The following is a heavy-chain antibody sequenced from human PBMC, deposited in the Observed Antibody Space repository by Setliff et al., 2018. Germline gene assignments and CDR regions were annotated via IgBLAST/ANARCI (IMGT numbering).Heavy chain of an antibody. D-gene: IGHD6-19*01. CDR1: GGSISSSSYY. J-gene: IGHJ6*02. CDR2: IYYSGST. CDR3: ARVSQYSSGWYYYYGMDV. V-gene: IGHV4-39*07. Sequence: SETLSLTCTVSGGSISSSSYYWGWIRQPPGKGLEWIGSIYYSGSTYYNPSLKSRVTISVDTSKNQFSLKLSSVTAADTAVYYCARVSQYSSGWYYYYGMDVWGQGTTVTVSS.